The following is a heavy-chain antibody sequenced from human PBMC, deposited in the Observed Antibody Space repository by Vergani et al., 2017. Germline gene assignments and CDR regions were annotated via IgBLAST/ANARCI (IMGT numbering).Heavy chain of an antibody. D-gene: IGHD4-11*01. CDR2: IDHTGRP. J-gene: IGHJ6*03. Sequence: QVQLQQWGGGLLKPSETLSLTCVVNGGSFTSYHWTWIRQSPGEGLEWVGDIDHTGRPDYNPSLKSRTTMSVDKSRNQFSLTLTVLTATDTAIYFCARVNTETNGHLYYYYYMDVWGQGTAVTVS. V-gene: IGHV4-34*01. CDR3: ARVNTETNGHLYYYYYMDV. CDR1: GGSFTSYH.